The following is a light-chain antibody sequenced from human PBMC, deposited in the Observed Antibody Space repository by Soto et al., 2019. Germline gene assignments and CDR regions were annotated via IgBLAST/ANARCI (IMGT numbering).Light chain of an antibody. CDR1: QSISRYY. V-gene: IGKV3-20*01. CDR2: GAS. J-gene: IGKJ2*01. CDR3: QECGRSPPYT. Sequence: VLTQSPGTLSLSPGERATISCRARQSISRYYLDWYQHKPGQAPRLLMNGASSRATGIPHRFSGSGAETDSSRPSSILLSEDCAVYYCQECGRSPPYTVRQGTGLEIK.